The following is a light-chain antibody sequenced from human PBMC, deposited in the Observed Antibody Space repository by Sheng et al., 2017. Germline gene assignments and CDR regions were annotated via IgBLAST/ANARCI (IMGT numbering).Light chain of an antibody. CDR2: GKN. V-gene: IGLV3-19*01. J-gene: IGLJ1*01. CDR1: SLRTFY. Sequence: SSELTQDPAVSVALGQTVRISCQGDSLRTFYASWYRQRPGQAPVLVIYGKNSRPSGIPDRFSGSNSGNTASLTITGAQAEDEADYYCNSRDSSGNALVFGTGTKVTVL. CDR3: NSRDSSGNALV.